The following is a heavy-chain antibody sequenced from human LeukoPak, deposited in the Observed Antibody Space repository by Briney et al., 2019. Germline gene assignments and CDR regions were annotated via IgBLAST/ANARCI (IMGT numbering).Heavy chain of an antibody. D-gene: IGHD2-2*01. CDR2: IYYSGGT. V-gene: IGHV4-59*08. CDR1: GGSISSYY. Sequence: SETLSLTCTVSGGSISSYYWSWIRQPPGKGLEWIGYIYYSGGTNYNPSLKSRVTISVDTSKNQFSLKLSSVTAADTAVYYCARLIVVVPAAPAYDAFDIWAKGQWSPSLQ. CDR3: ARLIVVVPAAPAYDAFDI. J-gene: IGHJ3*02.